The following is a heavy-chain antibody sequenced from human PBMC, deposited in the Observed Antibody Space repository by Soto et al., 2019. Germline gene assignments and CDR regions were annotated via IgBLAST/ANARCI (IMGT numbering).Heavy chain of an antibody. CDR2: VYWDDDK. CDR1: GFSLASSGVG. V-gene: IGHV2-5*02. D-gene: IGHD5-18*01. CDR3: AHRGNRYGNWDWGYFDY. Sequence: QITLKESGPTQVRPTQTLMLTCTFSGFSLASSGVGVAWLRKPPGRALEWLAVVYWDDDKRYNPSLKTRLTITKDTSSNQVVLIMTYMDPADTATYYCAHRGNRYGNWDWGYFDYWGQGAQVTVSS. J-gene: IGHJ4*02.